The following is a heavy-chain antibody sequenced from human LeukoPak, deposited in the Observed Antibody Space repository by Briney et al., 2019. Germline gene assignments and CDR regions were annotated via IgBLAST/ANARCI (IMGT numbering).Heavy chain of an antibody. Sequence: SETLSLTCAVYGGSFSGYYWSWIRQPPGKGLEWIGEINHSGSTNYDPSLKSRVTISVDTSKNQFSLKLSSVTAADTAVYYCARSYSSSRFIMDVWGKGTTVTVSS. CDR2: INHSGST. V-gene: IGHV4-34*01. J-gene: IGHJ6*04. D-gene: IGHD6-13*01. CDR3: ARSYSSSRFIMDV. CDR1: GGSFSGYY.